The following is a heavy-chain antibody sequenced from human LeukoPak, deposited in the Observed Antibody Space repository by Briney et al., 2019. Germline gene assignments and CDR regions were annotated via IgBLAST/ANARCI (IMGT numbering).Heavy chain of an antibody. CDR3: ARVSHGDYAYYHYYMDV. J-gene: IGHJ6*03. D-gene: IGHD4-17*01. Sequence: GGSLRLSCAASGFTFSDYYMSWIRLPPGKGLEWVSYISSSGGTIYYADSVKGRFTISRDNAKNSLYLQMNSLRAEDTAVYYCARVSHGDYAYYHYYMDVWGKGTTVTVSS. CDR1: GFTFSDYY. V-gene: IGHV3-11*01. CDR2: ISSSGGTI.